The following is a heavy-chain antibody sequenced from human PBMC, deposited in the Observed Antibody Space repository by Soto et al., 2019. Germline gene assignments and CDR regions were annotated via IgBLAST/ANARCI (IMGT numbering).Heavy chain of an antibody. CDR2: IFYGGST. CDR3: ATTGMGVTFYYYYYGMDV. Sequence: EVQLVESGGGLVQPGGSLRLSCAASGFTVSTNYMTWVRLAPGKGLEWVSVIFYGGSTYYADSVKGRFTISRDNSKNTLYLQMISLRAEDTSVYYWATTGMGVTFYYYYYGMDVWGQGTTVTVSS. J-gene: IGHJ6*02. D-gene: IGHD1-26*01. CDR1: GFTVSTNY. V-gene: IGHV3-66*01.